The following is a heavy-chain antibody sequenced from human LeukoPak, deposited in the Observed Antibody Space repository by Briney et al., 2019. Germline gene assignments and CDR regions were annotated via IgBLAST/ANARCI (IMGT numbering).Heavy chain of an antibody. CDR2: ISSSSSYI. CDR1: GFTFSSYS. J-gene: IGHJ3*02. Sequence: PGGSLRLSCAASGFTFSSYSMNWVRQAPGKGLEWVSSISSSSSYIYYADSVKGRFTISRDNAKNSLYLQMNSLRAEDAAVYYCARDSGSYYEDASDIWGQGTMVTVSS. CDR3: ARDSGSYYEDASDI. V-gene: IGHV3-21*01. D-gene: IGHD1-26*01.